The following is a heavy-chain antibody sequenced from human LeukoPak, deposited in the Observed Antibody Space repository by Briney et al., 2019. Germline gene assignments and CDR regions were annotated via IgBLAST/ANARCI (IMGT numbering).Heavy chain of an antibody. Sequence: GESLKISCLGSGYSFTTYWIGWVRQMPGKGLEWMGIIYPGDSDTRYSPSFQGQVTISADKSISTAYLQWSSLKASDTAMYYCTRLAGYCSGGSCYGSGYFDYRGQGTLVTVSS. J-gene: IGHJ4*02. CDR3: TRLAGYCSGGSCYGSGYFDY. CDR2: IYPGDSDT. D-gene: IGHD2-15*01. V-gene: IGHV5-51*01. CDR1: GYSFTTYW.